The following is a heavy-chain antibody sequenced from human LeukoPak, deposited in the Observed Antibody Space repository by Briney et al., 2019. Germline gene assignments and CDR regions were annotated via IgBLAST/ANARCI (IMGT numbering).Heavy chain of an antibody. Sequence: GGSLRLSCAASGFTFSSYGMGWVRQAPGKGLEWVSAISGSGGSTYYADSVKGRFTISRDNAKNSLYLQMNSLRAEDTAVYYCAELGITMIGGVWGKGTTVTISS. V-gene: IGHV3-23*01. CDR1: GFTFSSYG. J-gene: IGHJ6*04. D-gene: IGHD3-10*02. CDR2: ISGSGGST. CDR3: AELGITMIGGV.